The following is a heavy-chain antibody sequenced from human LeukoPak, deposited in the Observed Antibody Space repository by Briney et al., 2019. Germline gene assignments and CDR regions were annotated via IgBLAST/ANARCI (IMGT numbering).Heavy chain of an antibody. D-gene: IGHD1-26*01. CDR3: ARGASSGSYYHN. CDR1: GYTFTAFG. CDR2: INPYNDNT. V-gene: IGHV1-18*01. Sequence: GASVKVSCKASGYTFTAFGVSWVGQAPGQGLEWMGWINPYNDNTDYAQKFQGRVSMTTDTATSTVYMELRSLISDDTAVYYCARGASSGSYYHNWGQGTLVTVSS. J-gene: IGHJ4*02.